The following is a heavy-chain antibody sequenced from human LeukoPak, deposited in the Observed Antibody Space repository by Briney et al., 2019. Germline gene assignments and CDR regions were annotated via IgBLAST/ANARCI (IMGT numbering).Heavy chain of an antibody. D-gene: IGHD4-17*01. Sequence: QSGGSLRLSCAASGFTVSSNYMSWVRQAPGKGLEWVSIIYSGGTTYYAASVKGRFTISRDNSKNTLYLQMNSLSTEDTAMYYCARAPTVTTIFDSWGQGTLVTVSS. CDR3: ARAPTVTTIFDS. J-gene: IGHJ4*02. V-gene: IGHV3-66*01. CDR2: IYSGGTT. CDR1: GFTVSSNY.